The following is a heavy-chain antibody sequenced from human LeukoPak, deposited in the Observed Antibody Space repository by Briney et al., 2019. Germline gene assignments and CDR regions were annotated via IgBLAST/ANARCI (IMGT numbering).Heavy chain of an antibody. CDR3: ARPFLVIEAAGASYYSMDV. V-gene: IGHV1-69*06. CDR1: GGTFSSYA. D-gene: IGHD6-25*01. CDR2: IIPIFGTA. J-gene: IGHJ6*03. Sequence: SVKVSCKASGGTFSSYAISWVRQAPGQGLEWMGGIIPIFGTANYAQKFQGRVTITADKSTSTAYMELSSLRSEDTAVYYCARPFLVIEAAGASYYSMDVWGKGTT.